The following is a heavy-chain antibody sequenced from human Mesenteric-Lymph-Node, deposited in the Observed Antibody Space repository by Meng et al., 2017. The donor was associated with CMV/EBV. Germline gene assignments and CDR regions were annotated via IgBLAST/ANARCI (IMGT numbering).Heavy chain of an antibody. Sequence: KVSCKASGYTFSNNAIHWVRQAPGQRLEWMGWINTDNGNTKYSQKLQGRVTITRDTPASTVYMELGSLISEDTAVYYCARIRDNRFDPWGQGTLVTVSS. CDR2: INTDNGNT. CDR1: GYTFSNNA. J-gene: IGHJ5*02. V-gene: IGHV1-3*04. CDR3: ARIRDNRFDP.